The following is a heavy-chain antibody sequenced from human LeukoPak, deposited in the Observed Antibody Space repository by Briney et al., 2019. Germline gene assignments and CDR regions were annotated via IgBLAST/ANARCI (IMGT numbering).Heavy chain of an antibody. Sequence: GASVKVSCKASGYTFTGYYMHWVRQAPGQGLEWMGWINPNSGGTNYAQKFQGRVTMTRDTSISTAYMELSRLRSDDTAVYYCARSMVRGAKIFDYWGQGTLVTVSS. J-gene: IGHJ4*02. V-gene: IGHV1-2*02. CDR3: ARSMVRGAKIFDY. CDR2: INPNSGGT. CDR1: GYTFTGYY. D-gene: IGHD3-10*01.